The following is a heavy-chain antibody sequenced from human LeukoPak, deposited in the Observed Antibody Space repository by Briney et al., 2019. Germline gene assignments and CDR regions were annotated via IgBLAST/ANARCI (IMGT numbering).Heavy chain of an antibody. V-gene: IGHV4-4*02. CDR2: IYHSGST. Sequence: SGTLSLTCAVSGGSISSSNWWSWVRQPPGKGLEWIGEIYHSGSTNYNPSLKSRVTISVDTSKNQFSLKLSSVTAADTAVYYCARRFEYYDFWSGYYRWYFDLWGRGTLVTVSS. CDR3: ARRFEYYDFWSGYYRWYFDL. J-gene: IGHJ2*01. D-gene: IGHD3-3*01. CDR1: GGSISSSNW.